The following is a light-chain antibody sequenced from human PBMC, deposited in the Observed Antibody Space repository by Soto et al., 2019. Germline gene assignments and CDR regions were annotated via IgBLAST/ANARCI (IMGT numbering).Light chain of an antibody. Sequence: IVMKQSTATLSLSPGERAALSVRASQSVSSNLAWYQQKPGQAPRLLIYGASTRATGIPARFSGSGSGTEFTLTISSLQSEDFAVYCCQEYNNWPLSFGHGTRLEIK. CDR1: QSVSSN. V-gene: IGKV3-15*01. CDR3: QEYNNWPLS. J-gene: IGKJ5*01. CDR2: GAS.